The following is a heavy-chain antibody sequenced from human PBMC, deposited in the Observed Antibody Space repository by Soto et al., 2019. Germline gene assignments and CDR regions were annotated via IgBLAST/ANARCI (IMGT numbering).Heavy chain of an antibody. D-gene: IGHD6-19*01. Sequence: QVQLQESGPGMVKPSETLSLTCTVSGGSFSHFYWSWIRQPPGKGLEWIGHIYNNGNTKYNPSLKSRVTISEDTSKNQFSLTVTSVTPADTAVYFCAGGTPAVAGRTAADFWGQGTLVSVSS. CDR2: IYNNGNT. V-gene: IGHV4-4*09. J-gene: IGHJ4*02. CDR1: GGSFSHFY. CDR3: AGGTPAVAGRTAADF.